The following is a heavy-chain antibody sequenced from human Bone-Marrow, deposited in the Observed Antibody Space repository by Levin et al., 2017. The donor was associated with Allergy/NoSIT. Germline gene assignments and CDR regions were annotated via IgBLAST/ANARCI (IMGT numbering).Heavy chain of an antibody. CDR3: AKDLSPRIAVTGNIEY. D-gene: IGHD6-19*01. CDR2: ISWDASTT. J-gene: IGHJ4*02. CDR1: GFTFNDYT. V-gene: IGHV3-43*01. Sequence: GASVKVSCAASGFTFNDYTMHWVRQAPQRGLEWVSLISWDASTTYYADSVRGRFTISRDNSKNALYLQMNILTTEETALYYCAKDLSPRIAVTGNIEYWGQGTLVTVSS.